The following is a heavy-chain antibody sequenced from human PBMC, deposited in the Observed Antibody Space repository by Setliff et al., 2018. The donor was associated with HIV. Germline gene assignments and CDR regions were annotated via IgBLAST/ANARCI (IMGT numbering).Heavy chain of an antibody. V-gene: IGHV1-18*04. D-gene: IGHD3-22*01. CDR1: GYTFTSYG. CDR2: ISTHNGNT. J-gene: IGHJ6*03. CDR3: ARTYYYDSSGYYGYYYYYYMDV. Sequence: ASVKVSCKASGYTFTSYGISWVRQAPGQGLEWMGWISTHNGNTNYAQKVQGRVIMTTDTSTSTAYMELRSLRSDDTAVYYCARTYYYDSSGYYGYYYYYYMDVWGKGTTVTAP.